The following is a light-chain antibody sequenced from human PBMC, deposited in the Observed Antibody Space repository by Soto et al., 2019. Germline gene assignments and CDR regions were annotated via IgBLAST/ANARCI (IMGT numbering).Light chain of an antibody. CDR2: WAS. CDR3: QQYYTTLS. V-gene: IGKV4-1*01. CDR1: QSVLYSPNNKNY. Sequence: DIVMTQSPASLAVSLSERATINCKSSQSVLYSPNNKNYLAWYQQKPGQPPNLLIYWASTRESGVPDRFSGSGSATDFTVAISSLQAENAAVYYCQQYYTTLSFGGGTKVDIK. J-gene: IGKJ4*01.